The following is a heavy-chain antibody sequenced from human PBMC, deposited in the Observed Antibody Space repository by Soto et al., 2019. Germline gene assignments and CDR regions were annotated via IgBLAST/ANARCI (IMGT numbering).Heavy chain of an antibody. V-gene: IGHV3-30-3*01. Sequence: QVQLVESGGGVVQPGRSLRLSCVASGFTFSSYAMHWVRQAPGKGLEWVAVISYDGSNKYYADSVKGRFTISRDNSKNTLYLQMNSLRAEDTAVYYCARELPGGDAFDIWGQGTMVTVSS. CDR1: GFTFSSYA. CDR3: ARELPGGDAFDI. CDR2: ISYDGSNK. D-gene: IGHD2-15*01. J-gene: IGHJ3*02.